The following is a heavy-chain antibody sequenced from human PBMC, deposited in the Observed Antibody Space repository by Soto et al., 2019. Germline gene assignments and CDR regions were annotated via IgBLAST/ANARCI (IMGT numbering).Heavy chain of an antibody. CDR2: INPSGGST. D-gene: IGHD3-3*01. CDR3: ARDLGSPLPYDFWSGYYYGMDV. J-gene: IGHJ6*02. V-gene: IGHV1-46*01. Sequence: EASVKVSCKASGYTFTSYYMHWVRQAPGQGLEWMGIINPSGGSTSYAQKFQGRVTMTRDTSTSTVYMELSSLRSEDTAVYYCARDLGSPLPYDFWSGYYYGMDVWGQGTTVTVSS. CDR1: GYTFTSYY.